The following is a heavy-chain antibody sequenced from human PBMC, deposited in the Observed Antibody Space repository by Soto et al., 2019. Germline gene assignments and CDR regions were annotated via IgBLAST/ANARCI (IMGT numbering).Heavy chain of an antibody. CDR1: GGTFSSYT. D-gene: IGHD2-2*01. V-gene: IGHV1-69*02. CDR2: IIPILGIA. CDR3: ASVVVPAAAVTFDY. Sequence: SVKVSCKASGGTFSSYTISWVRQAPGQGLEWMGRIIPILGIANYAQKFQGRVTITADKSTSTAYMELSSLRSEDTAVYYCASVVVPAAAVTFDYWGQGTLVTVSS. J-gene: IGHJ4*02.